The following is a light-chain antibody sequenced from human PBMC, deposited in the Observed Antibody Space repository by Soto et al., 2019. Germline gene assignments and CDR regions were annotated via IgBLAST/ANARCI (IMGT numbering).Light chain of an antibody. CDR1: QTISTW. CDR3: QQYTNTNNPWM. CDR2: DAS. J-gene: IGKJ1*01. Sequence: TCPPLQTISTWMAWYQQKPGKAPKRLVYDASTVQSGVASRFSGSGSGTEFTRIISGLQPDESATYDCQQYTNTNNPWMFGQGTKVDI. V-gene: IGKV1-5*01.